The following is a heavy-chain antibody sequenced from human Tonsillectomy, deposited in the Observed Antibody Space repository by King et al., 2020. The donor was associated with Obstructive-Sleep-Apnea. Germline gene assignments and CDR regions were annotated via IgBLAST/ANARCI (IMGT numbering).Heavy chain of an antibody. CDR1: GFTFSSYG. Sequence: QLVQSGGGVVQPGRSLRLSCAASGFTFSSYGMHWVRQAPGKGLEWVAVISYDGSNKYYADSVKGRFTISRDNSKNTLYLQMNSLRAEDTAGYYCAKEPCSTSCYFNYYGMDVWGQGTTGTVSS. D-gene: IGHD2-2*01. CDR3: AKEPCSTSCYFNYYGMDV. V-gene: IGHV3-30*18. CDR2: ISYDGSNK. J-gene: IGHJ6*02.